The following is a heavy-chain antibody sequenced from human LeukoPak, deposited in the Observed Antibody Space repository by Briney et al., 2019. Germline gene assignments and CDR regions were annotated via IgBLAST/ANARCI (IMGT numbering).Heavy chain of an antibody. Sequence: SETLSLTCAVYGGSFSGYYWSWIRQPPGKGLEWIGEINHSGSTNYNPSLKSRVTISVDTSKNQFSLKLSSVTAADTAVYYCAKRSITGPRFDPWGQGTLVTVSS. CDR3: AKRSITGPRFDP. J-gene: IGHJ5*02. CDR2: INHSGST. CDR1: GGSFSGYY. D-gene: IGHD1-20*01. V-gene: IGHV4-34*01.